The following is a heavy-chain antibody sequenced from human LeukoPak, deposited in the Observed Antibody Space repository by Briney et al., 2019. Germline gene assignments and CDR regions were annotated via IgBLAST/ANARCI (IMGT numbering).Heavy chain of an antibody. Sequence: GGSLRLSCAASGFTFSSNAMSWVRQAPGKGLEWVSGISYSGGSTYYADSVKGRLTISRDNSKNTLYLQMNSLRAEDTAVYYCAKEMEVGATSDYWGQGTLVTVSS. CDR3: AKEMEVGATSDY. V-gene: IGHV3-23*01. CDR1: GFTFSSNA. D-gene: IGHD1-26*01. J-gene: IGHJ4*02. CDR2: ISYSGGST.